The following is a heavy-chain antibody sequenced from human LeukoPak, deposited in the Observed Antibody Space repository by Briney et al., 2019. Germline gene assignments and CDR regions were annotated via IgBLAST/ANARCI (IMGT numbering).Heavy chain of an antibody. V-gene: IGHV3-23*01. CDR2: ISGSGGST. Sequence: GGSLRLSCAASGFTFSSYAMSWVRQAPGKGLEWVSAISGSGGSTYYADSVKGRFTISRDNSKNTLYLQMNSLRTEDTAVYYCASRPEVGTAMAPYYWGQGTLVIVSS. D-gene: IGHD5-18*01. CDR1: GFTFSSYA. J-gene: IGHJ4*02. CDR3: ASRPEVGTAMAPYY.